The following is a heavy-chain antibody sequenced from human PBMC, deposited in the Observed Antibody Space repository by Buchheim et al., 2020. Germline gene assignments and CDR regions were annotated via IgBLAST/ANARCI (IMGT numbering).Heavy chain of an antibody. CDR2: IYHTGST. D-gene: IGHD2-15*01. CDR1: GDSISSYY. CDR3: ARDRGYCSGGSCSFEIDY. Sequence: QLQLQESGPGLVKPSETLSLTCTVSGDSISSYYWSWIRQPPGKGLEWIGYIYHTGSTNYNPSLKSRVTMSVDTSKNQFSLKLSSVTAADTAVYYCARDRGYCSGGSCSFEIDYWGQGAL. J-gene: IGHJ4*02. V-gene: IGHV4-59*01.